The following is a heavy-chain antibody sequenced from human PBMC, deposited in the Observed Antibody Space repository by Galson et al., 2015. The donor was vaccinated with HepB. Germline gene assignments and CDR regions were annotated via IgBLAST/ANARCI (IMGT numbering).Heavy chain of an antibody. V-gene: IGHV1-69*13. CDR1: GGTFNTFA. Sequence: SVKVSCKGSGGTFNTFAITWVRQAPGYGLEWMGEIISVSGTPTYAQKFRGRVTFTADESTSTASMELSRLRAEDTAVYYCAREYYCNSPIGLPPGTLLQEHLWG. CDR3: AREYYCNSPIGLPPGTLLQEHL. CDR2: IISVSGTP. J-gene: IGHJ6*01. D-gene: IGHD3-22*01.